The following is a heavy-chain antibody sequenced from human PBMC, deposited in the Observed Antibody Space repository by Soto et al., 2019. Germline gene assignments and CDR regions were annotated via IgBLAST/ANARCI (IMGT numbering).Heavy chain of an antibody. Sequence: SSETLSLTCTVSGGSISSYYWSWIRQPPGKGLEWIGYIYYSGSTNYNPSLKSRVTISVDTSKNQFSLKLSSVTAADTAVYYCARESYYCSSTSCYTGSFDYWGQGALVTVSS. D-gene: IGHD2-2*02. J-gene: IGHJ4*02. CDR2: IYYSGST. CDR1: GGSISSYY. V-gene: IGHV4-59*01. CDR3: ARESYYCSSTSCYTGSFDY.